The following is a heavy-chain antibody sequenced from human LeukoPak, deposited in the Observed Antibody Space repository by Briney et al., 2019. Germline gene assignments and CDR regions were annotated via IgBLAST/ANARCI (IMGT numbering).Heavy chain of an antibody. CDR3: TRHGSGSYLTLDY. V-gene: IGHV3-73*01. J-gene: IGHJ4*02. D-gene: IGHD3-10*01. CDR2: IRSKANSYAT. Sequence: SGGSLRLSCAASGFTFSGSAMHWVRQASGKGLEWVGRIRSKANSYATAYAASVKGRFTISRDDSKNTAYLQMNSLKTEDTAVYYCTRHGSGSYLTLDYWGQGTLVTVSS. CDR1: GFTFSGSA.